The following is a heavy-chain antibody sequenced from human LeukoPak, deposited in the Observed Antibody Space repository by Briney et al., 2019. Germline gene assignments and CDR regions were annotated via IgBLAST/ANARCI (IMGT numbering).Heavy chain of an antibody. Sequence: GGSLRLSCAASGFTVSSNYMSWVRQAPGKGLEWVSVIYSGGSTYYAGSVKGRFTISRDNSKNTLYLQMNSLRAEDTAVYYCAREYYGSGSYRGRFDYWGQGTLVTVSS. D-gene: IGHD3-10*01. CDR3: AREYYGSGSYRGRFDY. V-gene: IGHV3-66*01. J-gene: IGHJ4*02. CDR1: GFTVSSNY. CDR2: IYSGGST.